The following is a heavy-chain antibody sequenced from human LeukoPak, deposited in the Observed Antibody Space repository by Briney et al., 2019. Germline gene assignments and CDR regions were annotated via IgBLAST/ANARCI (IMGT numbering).Heavy chain of an antibody. D-gene: IGHD5-18*01. Sequence: GGSLRLSCAASGFTFSTFAMIWVRQPPGKGLEWVSSIFPSGGEIHYADSVRGRFTISRDNSKSTLSLQMNSLRAEDTAIYYCATYSQVLLPFESWGQGTLVTVSS. CDR1: GFTFSTFA. CDR2: IFPSGGEI. V-gene: IGHV3-23*01. J-gene: IGHJ4*02. CDR3: ATYSQVLLPFES.